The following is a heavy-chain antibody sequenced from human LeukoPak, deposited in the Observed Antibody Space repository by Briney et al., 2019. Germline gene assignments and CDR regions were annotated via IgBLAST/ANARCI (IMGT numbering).Heavy chain of an antibody. Sequence: SETLFLTCAVYGGSFSGYYWSWIRQPPGKGLEWIGEINHSGSTNYNPSLKSRVTISVDTSKNQFSLKLSSVTAADTAVYYCARDGYNWSRYYYMDVWGKGTTVTISS. CDR1: GGSFSGYY. CDR3: ARDGYNWSRYYYMDV. V-gene: IGHV4-34*01. CDR2: INHSGST. D-gene: IGHD5-24*01. J-gene: IGHJ6*03.